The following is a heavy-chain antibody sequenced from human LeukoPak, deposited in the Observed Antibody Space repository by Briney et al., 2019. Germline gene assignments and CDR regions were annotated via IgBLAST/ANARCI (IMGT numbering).Heavy chain of an antibody. CDR1: GFTFSSYG. CDR3: AKDFSGYYYGFDY. D-gene: IGHD3-22*01. V-gene: IGHV3-33*06. Sequence: GRSLRLSCAASGFTFSSYGMHWVRQAPGKGLEWVAVIWYGGSNKYYADSVKGRFTISRDNSKNTLYLQMNSLRAEDTAVYYCAKDFSGYYYGFDYWGQGTLVTVSS. CDR2: IWYGGSNK. J-gene: IGHJ4*02.